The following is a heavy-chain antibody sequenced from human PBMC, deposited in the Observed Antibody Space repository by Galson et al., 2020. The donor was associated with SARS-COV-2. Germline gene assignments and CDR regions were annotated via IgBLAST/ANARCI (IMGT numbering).Heavy chain of an antibody. J-gene: IGHJ6*02. CDR3: ARDARYYDILTGYYPPYYYYGMDV. D-gene: IGHD3-9*01. Sequence: VKGRFTISRDNSKNTLYLQMNSLRAEDTAVYYCARDARYYDILTGYYPPYYYYGMDVWGQGTTVTVSS. V-gene: IGHV3-30*07.